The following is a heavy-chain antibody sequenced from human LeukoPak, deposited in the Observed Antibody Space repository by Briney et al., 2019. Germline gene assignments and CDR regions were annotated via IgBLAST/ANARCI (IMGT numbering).Heavy chain of an antibody. CDR3: AKEPRWEQLHSFDI. Sequence: GGSLRLSCEVSGLGFSSYAMSWVRQAPGKGPEWVSVIRESGGSTAYADSVKGRFTMSRDNPKNTLFLLMNSLRPEDTAVYYCAKEPRWEQLHSFDIWGQGTTVTVSS. CDR1: GLGFSSYA. CDR2: IRESGGST. J-gene: IGHJ3*02. V-gene: IGHV3-23*01. D-gene: IGHD1/OR15-1a*01.